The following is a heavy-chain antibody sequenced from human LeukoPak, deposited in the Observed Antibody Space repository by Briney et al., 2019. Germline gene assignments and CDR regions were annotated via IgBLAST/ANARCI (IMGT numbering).Heavy chain of an antibody. CDR1: GFTFSDHY. Sequence: GGSLRLSCAASGFTFSDHYMDWVRQAPGKGLEWVGRSRNKANSYTTEYAASVKGRFTISRDDSKDSLYLQMNSLKAEDTAVYYCARARSYYCDSWGQGTLVTVSS. CDR2: SRNKANSYTT. V-gene: IGHV3-72*01. CDR3: ARARSYYCDS. J-gene: IGHJ4*02.